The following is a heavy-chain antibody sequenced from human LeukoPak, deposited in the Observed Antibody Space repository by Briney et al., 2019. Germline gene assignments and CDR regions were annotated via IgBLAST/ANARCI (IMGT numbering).Heavy chain of an antibody. CDR1: GGSISGSSYY. V-gene: IGHV4-39*02. CDR2: IYYSGST. D-gene: IGHD2-2*01. Sequence: PSETLSLTCSVSGGSISGSSYYWGWIRQPPGKGLEWIGSIYYSGSTYNNPSLKSRVTISVDTSKNQFSLKLSSVTAADTAVYYCAREQIVVVPAAMVDDAFDIWGQGTMVTVSS. J-gene: IGHJ3*02. CDR3: AREQIVVVPAAMVDDAFDI.